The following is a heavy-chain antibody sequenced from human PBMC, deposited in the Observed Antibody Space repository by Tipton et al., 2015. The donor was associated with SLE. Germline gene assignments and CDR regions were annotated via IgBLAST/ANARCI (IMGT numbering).Heavy chain of an antibody. CDR2: IDPSDSDT. V-gene: IGHV5-51*03. Sequence: QLVQSGAEAKKPGEALQISCKTSGYSFTNSWIVWFRHMPGKGLECMGMIDPSDSDTRYNPSFQGHVSMSIDRSTTTAYLQWRSLKASDTDMYFCARRWVQTVFDYWGQGTLVTVSS. J-gene: IGHJ4*02. CDR1: GYSFTNSW. D-gene: IGHD3-10*01. CDR3: ARRWVQTVFDY.